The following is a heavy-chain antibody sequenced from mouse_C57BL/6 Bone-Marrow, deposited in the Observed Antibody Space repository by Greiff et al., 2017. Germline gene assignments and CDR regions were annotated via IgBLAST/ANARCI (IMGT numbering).Heavy chain of an antibody. D-gene: IGHD1-1*01. CDR1: GYTFTDYY. V-gene: IGHV1-19*01. CDR3: ARSGSSLYYAMDY. Sequence: VQLQQSGPVLVKPGASVKMSCKASGYTFTDYYMNWVKQSHGKSLEWIGVINPYNGGTSYNQKFKGKATLTVDKSSSTAYMELNSLTSEDSAVYYCARSGSSLYYAMDYWGQGTSVTVSS. CDR2: INPYNGGT. J-gene: IGHJ4*01.